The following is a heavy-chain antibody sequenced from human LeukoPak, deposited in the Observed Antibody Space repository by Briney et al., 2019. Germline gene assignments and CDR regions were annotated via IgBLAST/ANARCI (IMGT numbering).Heavy chain of an antibody. D-gene: IGHD3-22*01. J-gene: IGHJ4*02. CDR2: IYSGGST. CDR3: ARTYYYDSIGPYYFDY. CDR1: GFTVSSNY. V-gene: IGHV3-66*01. Sequence: GGSLRLSCAASGFTVSSNYMSWVRQAPGKGLEWVSVIYSGGSTYYADSVKGRFTISRDNSKNTLYLQMNSLRAEDTAVYYCARTYYYDSIGPYYFDYWGQGTLVTVSS.